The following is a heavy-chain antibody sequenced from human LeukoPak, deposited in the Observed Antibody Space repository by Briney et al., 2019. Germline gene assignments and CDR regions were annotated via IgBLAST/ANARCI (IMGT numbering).Heavy chain of an antibody. J-gene: IGHJ6*02. CDR2: IWYDGSNK. CDR3: ARDRADYGDYYYYYGMDV. CDR1: GFTFSSYG. D-gene: IGHD4-17*01. Sequence: GGSLRLSCAASGFTFSSYGMHWVRQAPGKGLEWVAVIWYDGSNKYYADSVKGRFTISRDNSKNTLYLQMNSLRAEDTAVYYCARDRADYGDYYYYYGMDVWGQGTTVTVSS. V-gene: IGHV3-33*01.